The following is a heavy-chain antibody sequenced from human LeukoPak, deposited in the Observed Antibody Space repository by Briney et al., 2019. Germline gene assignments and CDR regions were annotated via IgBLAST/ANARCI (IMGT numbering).Heavy chain of an antibody. CDR3: AKARGHSGYGSYDY. D-gene: IGHD5-12*01. V-gene: IGHV3-7*01. CDR2: IKQDGGVI. CDR1: GFTFRNYG. J-gene: IGHJ4*02. Sequence: PGGSLRLSCAASGFTFRNYGMGWVRQAPGKGLEWVSNIKQDGGVIYYVDSVKGRFTISRDTAKNSLYLQMNSLRAEDTAVYYCAKARGHSGYGSYDYWGQGTLVTVSS.